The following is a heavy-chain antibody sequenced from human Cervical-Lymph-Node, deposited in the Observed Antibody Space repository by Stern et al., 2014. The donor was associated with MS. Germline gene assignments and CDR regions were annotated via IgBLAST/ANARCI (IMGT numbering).Heavy chain of an antibody. CDR3: AREGADNDAFDV. CDR2: INLSDGAT. V-gene: IGHV1-46*03. D-gene: IGHD1-26*01. J-gene: IGHJ3*01. Sequence: QVQLVQSGDEVKKPGASVTVSCRTSGYTFIDYYIHWVRQAPGQGLEWMGIINLSDGATTYAQKFQGRVTMTRDTSTNTAYMQLGSLTSEDTAVFFCAREGADNDAFDVWGQGTMVTVSS. CDR1: GYTFIDYY.